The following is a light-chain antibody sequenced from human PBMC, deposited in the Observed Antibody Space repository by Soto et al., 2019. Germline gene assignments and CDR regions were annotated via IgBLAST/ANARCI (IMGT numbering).Light chain of an antibody. CDR3: QQRFDWPRIT. CDR1: QSISSSF. V-gene: IGKV3D-20*02. CDR2: GAS. J-gene: IGKJ5*01. Sequence: EIVLTQSLVVLSLSPGERASLSCGASQSISSSFIAWYQQKPVQAPRLLIYGASSRATGIPDRFSGTGSETDFTLTISRLEPEDFGAFYCQQRFDWPRITFGQGTRLEI.